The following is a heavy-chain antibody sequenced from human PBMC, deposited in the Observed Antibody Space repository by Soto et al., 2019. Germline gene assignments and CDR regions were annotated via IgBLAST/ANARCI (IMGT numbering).Heavy chain of an antibody. D-gene: IGHD2-2*01. J-gene: IGHJ4*02. CDR3: ARDGPVYFSSTSCFPAH. CDR1: GYTFTSYG. CDR2: ISAYNGNT. Sequence: GASVKVSCKASGYTFTSYGISWVRQAPGQGLEWMGWISAYNGNTNYAQKLQGRVTMTTDTSTSTAYMELRSLRSDDTAVYYCARDGPVYFSSTSCFPAHWGQGTLVTVSS. V-gene: IGHV1-18*04.